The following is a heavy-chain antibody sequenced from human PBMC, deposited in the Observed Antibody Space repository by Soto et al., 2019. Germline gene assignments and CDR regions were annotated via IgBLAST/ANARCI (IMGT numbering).Heavy chain of an antibody. D-gene: IGHD3-16*02. CDR3: ARSSVITCGRVIVDAFDI. J-gene: IGHJ3*02. CDR1: GFTFSSYG. V-gene: IGHV3-33*01. CDR2: IWYDGSNK. Sequence: QVQLVESGEGVVQPGRSLRLSCAAYGFTFSSYGMHWVRQAPGKGLEWVAVIWYDGSNKYYADSLKGRFTISTDISKNSRYRQIDRLFAVATAVYDCARSSVITCGRVIVDAFDIWGHGTMVTVS.